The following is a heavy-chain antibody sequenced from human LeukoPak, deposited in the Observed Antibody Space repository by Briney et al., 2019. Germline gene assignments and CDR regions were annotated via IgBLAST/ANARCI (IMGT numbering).Heavy chain of an antibody. Sequence: GGSLRLSCAASGFTFDDYAMHWVRQAPGKGLEWVSGISWNSGSIGYADSVKGRFTISRDNAKNSLYLQMNSLRAEDTALYYCAKDMGGLDYYYNYGMDVWGQGTTVTVSS. CDR3: AKDMGGLDYYYNYGMDV. V-gene: IGHV3-9*01. CDR1: GFTFDDYA. J-gene: IGHJ6*02. CDR2: ISWNSGSI. D-gene: IGHD5-12*01.